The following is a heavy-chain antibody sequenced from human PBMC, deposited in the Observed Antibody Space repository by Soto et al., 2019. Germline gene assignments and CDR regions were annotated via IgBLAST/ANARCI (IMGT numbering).Heavy chain of an antibody. CDR3: ARDDKSSSWFLDY. Sequence: GGSLRLSCAASGFTFSSYAMHWVRQAPGKGLEWVAVISYDGSNKYYADSVKGRFTISRDNSKNTLYLQMNSLRAEDTAVCYCARDDKSSSWFLDYWGQGTLVTVSS. CDR2: ISYDGSNK. J-gene: IGHJ4*02. CDR1: GFTFSSYA. V-gene: IGHV3-30-3*01. D-gene: IGHD6-13*01.